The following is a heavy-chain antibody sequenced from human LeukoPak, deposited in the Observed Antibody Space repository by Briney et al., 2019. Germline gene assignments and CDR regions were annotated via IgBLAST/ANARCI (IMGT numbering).Heavy chain of an antibody. J-gene: IGHJ4*02. V-gene: IGHV4-4*07. CDR2: IYTSGSS. CDR3: ARDNVYRAIDY. Sequence: SETLSLTCTVSGGSISSYYWSWIRQPAGKGLEWIGRIYTSGSSNYNPSLKSRVTMSVDTSKNQFSLKLSSVTAADTAMYYCARDNVYRAIDYWGQGTLVTVSS. CDR1: GGSISSYY. D-gene: IGHD1-26*01.